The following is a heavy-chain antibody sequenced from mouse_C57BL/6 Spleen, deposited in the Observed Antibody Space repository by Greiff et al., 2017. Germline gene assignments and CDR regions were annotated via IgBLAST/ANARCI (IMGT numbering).Heavy chain of an antibody. J-gene: IGHJ4*01. CDR2: IYPGDGDT. D-gene: IGHD2-5*01. CDR3: AGHSNPYYYARDY. CDR1: GYAFSSYW. Sequence: VQLQQSGAELVKPGASVKISCKASGYAFSSYWMNWVKQRPGKGLEWIGQIYPGDGDTNYNGKFKGKATLTADKSSSTAYMQLSSLTSADSAVYFCAGHSNPYYYARDYWGQGTSVTVSS. V-gene: IGHV1-80*01.